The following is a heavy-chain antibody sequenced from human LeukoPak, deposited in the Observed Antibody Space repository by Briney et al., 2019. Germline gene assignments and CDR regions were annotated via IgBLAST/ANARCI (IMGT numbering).Heavy chain of an antibody. D-gene: IGHD1-26*01. Sequence: GGSLRLSCAASGFTFSSYSVNWVRQAPGKGLEWVSSISSSSSYIYYADSVKGRFTISRDNAKNSLYLQMNSLRAEDTAVYYCARDSESIVGAPAYALDIWGQGTMVTVSS. V-gene: IGHV3-21*01. CDR2: ISSSSSYI. CDR1: GFTFSSYS. J-gene: IGHJ3*02. CDR3: ARDSESIVGAPAYALDI.